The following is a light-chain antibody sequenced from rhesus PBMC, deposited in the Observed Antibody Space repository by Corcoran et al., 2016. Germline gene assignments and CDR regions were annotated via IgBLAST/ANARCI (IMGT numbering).Light chain of an antibody. CDR3: QHNYGTPLT. CDR2: KAS. J-gene: IGKJ4*01. Sequence: DIQMTQSPSSLSASVGDRVTITCRASENVNNYLNWYQQKPGKAPKLLIYKASTLQSGGPSRFSGGGSGTGYTFTISSLQSEGVAAYYCQHNYGTPLTFGGGTKVEIK. CDR1: ENVNNY. V-gene: IGKV1-74*01.